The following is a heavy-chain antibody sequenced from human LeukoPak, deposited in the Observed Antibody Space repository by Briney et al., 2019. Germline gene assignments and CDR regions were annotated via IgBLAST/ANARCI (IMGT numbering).Heavy chain of an antibody. Sequence: SETLSLTCTVSGGSISSYYWSWIRQPPGKGLEWIGYIYYNGSTNYNPSLKSRVTISVDTSKNQFSLKLSSVTAADTAVYYCARVKVIDAFDIWGQGTMVTVSS. CDR1: GGSISSYY. CDR2: IYYNGST. V-gene: IGHV4-59*01. J-gene: IGHJ3*02. D-gene: IGHD3-22*01. CDR3: ARVKVIDAFDI.